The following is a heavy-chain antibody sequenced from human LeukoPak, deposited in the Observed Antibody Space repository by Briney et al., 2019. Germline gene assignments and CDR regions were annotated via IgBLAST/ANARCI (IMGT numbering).Heavy chain of an antibody. CDR3: ANGDYGGPKPXFXX. V-gene: IGHV3-30*02. Sequence: TGGSLRPSCAVSGFTFSSYGMHWVRQAPGKVLEWVAFIRYDGSNKYYADSVRGRFTISRDNSKNTLYLQMNSLRAEDTAVYYCANGDYGGPKPXFXXWGQXXLVT. J-gene: IGHJ4*02. D-gene: IGHD4-23*01. CDR1: GFTFSSYG. CDR2: IRYDGSNK.